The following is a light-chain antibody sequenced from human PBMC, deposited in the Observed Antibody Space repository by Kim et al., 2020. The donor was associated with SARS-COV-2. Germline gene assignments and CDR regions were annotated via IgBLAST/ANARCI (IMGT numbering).Light chain of an antibody. J-gene: IGKJ2*01. V-gene: IGKV3-15*01. Sequence: VSPRQQATPPCRASQSVSNNLAWYQQKPGQTPRLLIYGASTRATGVPARFSGSGSGTEFTLTISSLQSEDFALYYCQQYNNWPPYTFGQGTKLEI. CDR2: GAS. CDR1: QSVSNN. CDR3: QQYNNWPPYT.